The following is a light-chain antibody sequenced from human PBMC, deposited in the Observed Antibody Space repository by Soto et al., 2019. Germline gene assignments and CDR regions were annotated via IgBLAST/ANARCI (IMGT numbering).Light chain of an antibody. CDR1: SSNIGSNT. CDR3: ATWDDSLTGSVV. CDR2: TNY. J-gene: IGLJ2*01. Sequence: QPVLTQPPSASGTPGQRVTISCSGSSSNIGSNTVNWYQQLPGTAPKLLIYTNYQRPSGVPDRFSGSKSGTSASLAISGLQSEDEADYYCATWDDSLTGSVVFGGGTQLTVL. V-gene: IGLV1-44*01.